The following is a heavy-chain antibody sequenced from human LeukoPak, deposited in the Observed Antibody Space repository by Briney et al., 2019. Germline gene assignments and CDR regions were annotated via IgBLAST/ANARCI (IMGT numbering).Heavy chain of an antibody. Sequence: GGSLRLSCGASGLTFSTYSMNWVRQAPGKGLEWVSYISSDSGTIYYADSVKGRFTISRDNAKNSLYLQMNSLRAEDTAVYYCARAAQPGFDPWGQGNLVTVSS. CDR2: ISSDSGTI. CDR3: ARAAQPGFDP. CDR1: GLTFSTYS. J-gene: IGHJ5*02. V-gene: IGHV3-48*01. D-gene: IGHD1-14*01.